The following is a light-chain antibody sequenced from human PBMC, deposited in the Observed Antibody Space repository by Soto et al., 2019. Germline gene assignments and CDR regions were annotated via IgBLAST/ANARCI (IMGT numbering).Light chain of an antibody. CDR1: SSDVGSYNL. J-gene: IGLJ1*01. V-gene: IGLV2-23*01. CDR3: CSYAGSSTFV. Sequence: ALSQPASVSGSPGQSITMSCTGTSSDVGSYNLVSWYQQHPGKARMRLIYEGSKRRSGVSNRFSGSKYGNTACLTISGLQAEDEADYYCCSYAGSSTFVFGSGSKVTV. CDR2: EGS.